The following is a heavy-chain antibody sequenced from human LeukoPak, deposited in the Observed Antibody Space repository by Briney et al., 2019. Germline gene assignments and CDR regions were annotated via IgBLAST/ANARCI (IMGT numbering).Heavy chain of an antibody. CDR1: GDSISSGSSY. CDR2: IYTSGNT. J-gene: IGHJ4*02. V-gene: IGHV4-61*02. CDR3: ARTKNDYGDYYFDY. Sequence: PSQTLSLTCTVSGDSISSGSSYWSWIRQPAGKGLEYIGRIYTSGNTNYNPSLKSRGTMSVDTSKNQFSLKLSSVTAADTAMYYCARTKNDYGDYYFDYWGQGTLVTVSS. D-gene: IGHD4-17*01.